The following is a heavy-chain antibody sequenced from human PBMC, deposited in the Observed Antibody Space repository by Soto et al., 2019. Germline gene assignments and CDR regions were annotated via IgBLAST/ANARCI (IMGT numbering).Heavy chain of an antibody. CDR3: VRVVGSSGWYYGSFDI. D-gene: IGHD6-19*01. CDR2: INESVST. J-gene: IGHJ3*02. Sequence: SETLSLTCAVYGGSFSGSYWNWIRQPPGKGQEWIGEINESVSTNYNPSLKSRVTISVDTSNNQFSLKLSSVTAADSAVFYCVRVVGSSGWYYGSFDIWGPGTMVIVSS. V-gene: IGHV4-34*01. CDR1: GGSFSGSY.